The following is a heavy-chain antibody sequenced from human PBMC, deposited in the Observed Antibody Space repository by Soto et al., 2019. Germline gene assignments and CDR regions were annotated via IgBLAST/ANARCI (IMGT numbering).Heavy chain of an antibody. CDR2: ISYDGSNK. CDR3: ARVDRFWAGIDY. V-gene: IGHV3-30-3*01. Sequence: QVQLVESGGGVVQPGRSLRLSCAASGFTFSSYAMHWVRQAPGKGLEWVAVISYDGSNKYYADSVKGRFTISRDNSKNTLYLQMNSLRAEDTAVYYCARVDRFWAGIDYWGQGTLVTVSS. J-gene: IGHJ4*02. CDR1: GFTFSSYA. D-gene: IGHD1-1*01.